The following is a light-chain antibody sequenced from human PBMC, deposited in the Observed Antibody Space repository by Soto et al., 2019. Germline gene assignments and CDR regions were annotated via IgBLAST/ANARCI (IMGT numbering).Light chain of an antibody. CDR3: QQLHSYPSA. CDR1: QAISSW. CDR2: NAS. Sequence: DIQMTQSPSTLSGSLGDRVTITCRASQAISSWLAWYQQKPGKAPKLLIYNASSLKSGVPSRFSGSGSGTDFALTITSLQAEDFATYYCQQLHSYPSAFGGGTKVDIK. J-gene: IGKJ4*02. V-gene: IGKV1-5*03.